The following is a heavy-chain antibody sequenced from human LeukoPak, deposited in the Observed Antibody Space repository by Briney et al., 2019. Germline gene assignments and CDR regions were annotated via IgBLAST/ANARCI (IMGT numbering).Heavy chain of an antibody. Sequence: PGGSLRLSCAASGFTFSSYAMNWVRQAPGKGLEWVSTISGSDGSTYYADSVKGRFTISRDNSKNTLYLQMNSLRAEDTAVYYCAKSKVMAATMGRFDYWGQGTLVTVSS. J-gene: IGHJ4*02. CDR1: GFTFSSYA. D-gene: IGHD2-15*01. V-gene: IGHV3-23*01. CDR2: ISGSDGST. CDR3: AKSKVMAATMGRFDY.